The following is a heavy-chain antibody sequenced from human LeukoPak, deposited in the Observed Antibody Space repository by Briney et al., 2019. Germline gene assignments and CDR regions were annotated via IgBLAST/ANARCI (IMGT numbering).Heavy chain of an antibody. CDR3: ARDRGAAAGIDY. D-gene: IGHD6-13*01. J-gene: IGHJ4*02. CDR2: IYYSGST. CDR1: GGSFSSGSYY. Sequence: SETLSLTCTVSGGSFSSGSYYWSWIRQPPGKGLEWIVYIYYSGSTNYNPSLKGRVTISVDTSKNQFSLKLSSVTAADTAVYYCARDRGAAAGIDYWGQGTLVTVSS. V-gene: IGHV4-61*01.